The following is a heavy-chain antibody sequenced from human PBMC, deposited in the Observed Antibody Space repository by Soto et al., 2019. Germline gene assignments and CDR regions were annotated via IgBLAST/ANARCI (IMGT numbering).Heavy chain of an antibody. CDR2: IWYDGNNK. CDR3: ATNTAAYYYAMDV. J-gene: IGHJ6*02. CDR1: GFPFSSFG. Sequence: QVQLVESGGGVVQPGRSLRLSCAASGFPFSSFGMHWVRQAPGKGLEWVAIIWYDGNNKYYADSVKGRFSISRDNSKNTLYLQMNSLRAEDTAVYYCATNTAAYYYAMDVWGQGTTVTVSS. V-gene: IGHV3-33*01. D-gene: IGHD6-13*01.